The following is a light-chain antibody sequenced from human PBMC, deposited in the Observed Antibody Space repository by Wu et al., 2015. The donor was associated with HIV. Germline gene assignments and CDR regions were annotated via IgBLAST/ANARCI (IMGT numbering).Light chain of an antibody. CDR1: QSVSSNY. CDR3: QQRSNWPPT. Sequence: DILLTQSPGTLPLSPGERATLSCRASQSVSSNYLAWYQQKPGQAPRLLIYATSNRATGIPDRISGSGSGTLFTLTISSLEPEDFAVYYCQQRSNWPPTFGQGTRLEIK. V-gene: IGKV3D-20*02. CDR2: ATS. J-gene: IGKJ5*01.